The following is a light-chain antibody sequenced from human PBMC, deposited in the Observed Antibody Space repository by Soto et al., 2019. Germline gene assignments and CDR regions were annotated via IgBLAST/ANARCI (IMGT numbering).Light chain of an antibody. V-gene: IGKV1-39*01. CDR2: AAS. CDR3: QRSYRTPPT. J-gene: IGKJ1*01. CDR1: QSISSY. Sequence: DIQMTQSPSSLSASVGDRVTITCRASQSISSYLNWYQQKPGKAPKLLIYAASSLQSGVPSRFSGSGSGTDFTLTISSMQPADFATYYCQRSYRTPPTFGQGTKVETK.